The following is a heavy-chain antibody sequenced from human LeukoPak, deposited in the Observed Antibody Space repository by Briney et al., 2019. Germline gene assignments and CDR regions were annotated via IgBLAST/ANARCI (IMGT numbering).Heavy chain of an antibody. Sequence: SGPALVKPTQTLTLTCTFSGFSLNTSGMRVSWIRQPPGKALEWLARIDWDDDEFYSTSLKTRLTISKDTSKNQVVLTMTNMDPVDTATYYCTRMNYDGFDVWGQGTMVTVSS. J-gene: IGHJ3*01. V-gene: IGHV2-70*04. CDR3: TRMNYDGFDV. D-gene: IGHD1-7*01. CDR1: GFSLNTSGMR. CDR2: IDWDDDE.